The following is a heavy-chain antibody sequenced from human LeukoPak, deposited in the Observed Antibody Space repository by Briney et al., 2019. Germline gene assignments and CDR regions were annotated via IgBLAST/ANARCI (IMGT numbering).Heavy chain of an antibody. CDR3: ARSIAAAGRGEIDY. CDR2: IYYSGST. CDR1: GGSISSSSYY. D-gene: IGHD6-13*01. Sequence: SETLSLTCTVSGGSISSSSYYWGWIRQPPGKGLEWIGSIYYSGSTYYNPSLKSRVTISVDTSKNQFSLKLSSVTAADTAVFYCARSIAAAGRGEIDYWGQGTLVTVSS. J-gene: IGHJ4*02. V-gene: IGHV4-39*01.